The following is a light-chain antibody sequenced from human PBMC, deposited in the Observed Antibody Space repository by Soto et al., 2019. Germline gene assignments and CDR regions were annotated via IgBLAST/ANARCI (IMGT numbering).Light chain of an antibody. J-gene: IGKJ1*01. Sequence: EDMLTQSPGTLSFSPGERATLSCRASQSIFSNYLAWYQQKSGQAPRLLIYGASNRATGIPDRFSGSGSGTDFTLNISRLEPEDFAVYYCQQYGTSPRTFAQGTEVEFK. V-gene: IGKV3-20*01. CDR1: QSIFSNY. CDR2: GAS. CDR3: QQYGTSPRT.